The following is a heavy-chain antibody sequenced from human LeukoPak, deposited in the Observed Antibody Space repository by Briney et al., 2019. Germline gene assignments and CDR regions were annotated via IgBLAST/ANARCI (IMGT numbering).Heavy chain of an antibody. CDR2: IYYSGST. Sequence: PSQTLSLTCTVSGGSISSGGYYWSWIRQHPGEGLEWIGYIYYSGSTYHNPSLKSRVTISVDTSKNQFSLKLSSVTAADTAVYYCASSKYYYDSSGYLGGRPFDYWGQGTLVTVSS. CDR1: GGSISSGGYY. CDR3: ASSKYYYDSSGYLGGRPFDY. V-gene: IGHV4-31*03. D-gene: IGHD3-22*01. J-gene: IGHJ4*02.